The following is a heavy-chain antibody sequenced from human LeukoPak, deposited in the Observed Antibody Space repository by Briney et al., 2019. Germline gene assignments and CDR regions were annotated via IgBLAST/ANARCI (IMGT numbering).Heavy chain of an antibody. Sequence: PSETLSLTCTVSGGSISSSSHNWGWIRQPPGKGLEWIGYIHYRGNTNYNPSLKSRVTMAVDTSKNQFSLKVSSVTAADTAVYYCARAGNNWSFDYWGQGTLVTVSS. CDR1: GGSISSSSHN. J-gene: IGHJ4*02. D-gene: IGHD1-1*01. CDR2: IHYRGNT. V-gene: IGHV4-61*05. CDR3: ARAGNNWSFDY.